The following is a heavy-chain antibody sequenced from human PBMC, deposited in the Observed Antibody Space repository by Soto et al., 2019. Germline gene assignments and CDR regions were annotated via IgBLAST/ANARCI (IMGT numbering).Heavy chain of an antibody. CDR3: ARGGIAAAGTTYPFDY. D-gene: IGHD6-13*01. Sequence: SETLSLTCAGSGGSISSSNWWSWVRQPPGKGLEWIGEIYHSGSTNYNPSLKSRVTISVDKSKNQFSLKLSSVTAADTAVYYCARGGIAAAGTTYPFDYWGQGTLVTVSS. V-gene: IGHV4-4*02. CDR1: GGSISSSNW. J-gene: IGHJ4*02. CDR2: IYHSGST.